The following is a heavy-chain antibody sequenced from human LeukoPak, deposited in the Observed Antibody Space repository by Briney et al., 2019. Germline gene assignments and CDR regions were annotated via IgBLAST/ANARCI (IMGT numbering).Heavy chain of an antibody. CDR1: GFTFSSYG. CDR2: ISYDGSNK. V-gene: IGHV3-30*18. D-gene: IGHD6-19*01. CDR3: AKFSGPVAGSNFDY. J-gene: IGHJ4*02. Sequence: GRSLRLSCAASGFTFSSYGMHWVRQAPGKGLEWVAVISYDGSNKYYADSVKGRFTISRDNSKNTLYLQMNSLRAEDTAVYYCAKFSGPVAGSNFDYWGQGTLVTVSS.